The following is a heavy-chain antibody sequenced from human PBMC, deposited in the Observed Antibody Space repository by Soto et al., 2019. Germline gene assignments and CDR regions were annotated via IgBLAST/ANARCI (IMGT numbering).Heavy chain of an antibody. V-gene: IGHV3-9*01. CDR2: ISWNSGSI. D-gene: IGHD3-22*01. J-gene: IGHJ4*02. CDR1: GFTFDDYA. Sequence: EVQLVESGGGLVQPGRSLRLSCAASGFTFDDYAMHWVRQAPGKGLEWVSGISWNSGSIGYADSVKGRFTISRDNAKNSLYLQMNSLRAEDTALYYCAKSITMIAGIDYWGQGTLVTVSS. CDR3: AKSITMIAGIDY.